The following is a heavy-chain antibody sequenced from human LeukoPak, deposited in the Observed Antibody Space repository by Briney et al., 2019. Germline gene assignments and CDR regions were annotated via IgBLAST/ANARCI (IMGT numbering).Heavy chain of an antibody. CDR1: GFTFSDYE. V-gene: IGHV3-7*03. Sequence: GGSLRLSCAASGFTFSDYEMNWVRQAPGKGLEWVANIKQDGSEKYYVDSVKGRFTISRDNAKNSLYLQMNSLRAEDTALYYCARVWFREGNMDVWGKGTTVTVSS. D-gene: IGHD3-10*01. CDR2: IKQDGSEK. J-gene: IGHJ6*03. CDR3: ARVWFREGNMDV.